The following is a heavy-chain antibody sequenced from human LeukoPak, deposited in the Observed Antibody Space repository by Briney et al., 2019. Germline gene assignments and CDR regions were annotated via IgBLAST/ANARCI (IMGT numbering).Heavy chain of an antibody. D-gene: IGHD6-13*01. J-gene: IGHJ4*02. V-gene: IGHV3-48*01. CDR1: GFSFSDYF. CDR3: AREGDTTRADGTEFDS. CDR2: ISSSSTTI. Sequence: GGSLRLSCAASGFSFSDYFMNWVRLAPGKGLEWISYISSSSTTIYYSDFAKGRFTVSRDNARNLLYLQMNNLRVDDTAVYYCAREGDTTRADGTEFDSWGQGALVTVSS.